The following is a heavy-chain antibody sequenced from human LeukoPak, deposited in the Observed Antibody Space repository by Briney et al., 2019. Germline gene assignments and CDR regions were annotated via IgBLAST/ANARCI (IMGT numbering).Heavy chain of an antibody. CDR2: IYHSGST. Sequence: SETLSLTCTVSGGSLNSYYWNWIRQPPGKGLEWIGYIYHSGSTNYNPSLKSRVTISLDRSKNQFSLKLTSVTAADTAIYYCARVGGMTTINNAAFDIWGQGTMVTVPS. CDR3: ARVGGMTTINNAAFDI. V-gene: IGHV4-59*01. J-gene: IGHJ3*02. CDR1: GGSLNSYY. D-gene: IGHD5-24*01.